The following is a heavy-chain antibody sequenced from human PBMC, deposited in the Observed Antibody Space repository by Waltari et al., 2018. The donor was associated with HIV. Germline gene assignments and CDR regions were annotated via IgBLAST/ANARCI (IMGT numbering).Heavy chain of an antibody. CDR2: IYPGDSDT. J-gene: IGHJ4*02. CDR1: GYSFATYW. Sequence: EVQLVQSGAEVKKPGESLRISCKGYGYSFATYWIGWVRQMPGKGREWMGIIYPGDSDTRYSPSFQGQVTISADKSIRTAYLQWSSLKASDTAMYYCTKGMYANQDYFDNWGQGTLVTVSS. CDR3: TKGMYANQDYFDN. D-gene: IGHD2-8*01. V-gene: IGHV5-51*03.